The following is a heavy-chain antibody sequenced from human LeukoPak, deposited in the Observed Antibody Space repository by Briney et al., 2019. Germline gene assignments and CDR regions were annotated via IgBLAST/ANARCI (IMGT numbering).Heavy chain of an antibody. J-gene: IGHJ4*02. V-gene: IGHV3-30*02. CDR1: GFTFSSYA. CDR2: IRYDGSNK. D-gene: IGHD3-3*01. Sequence: GGSLRLSCAASGFTFSSYAMSWVRQAPGKGLEWVAFIRYDGSNKYYADSVKGRFTISRDNSKNTLYLQMNSLRAEDTAVYYCAIKSDTIVDYWGQGTLVTVSS. CDR3: AIKSDTIVDY.